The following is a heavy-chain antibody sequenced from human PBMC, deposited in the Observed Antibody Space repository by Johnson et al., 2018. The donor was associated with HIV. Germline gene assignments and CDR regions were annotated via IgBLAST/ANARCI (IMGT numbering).Heavy chain of an antibody. Sequence: QLVESGGGVVQPGRSLRLSCAASGFTFSSYAMHWVRQAPGKGLEWVANIKQDGSEKYYVDSVKGRFTISRDNAKNSLYLQTNSLRAEDTAVYYCALEAVRSTDAFDIWGQGTMVIVSS. CDR2: IKQDGSEK. J-gene: IGHJ3*02. V-gene: IGHV3-7*03. CDR1: GFTFSSYA. CDR3: ALEAVRSTDAFDI. D-gene: IGHD3-10*01.